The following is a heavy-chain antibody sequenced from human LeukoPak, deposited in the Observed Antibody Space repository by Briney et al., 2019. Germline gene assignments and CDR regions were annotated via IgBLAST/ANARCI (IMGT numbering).Heavy chain of an antibody. J-gene: IGHJ5*02. Sequence: PGGSLRLSCAASGFTFSSYPMSWVRQAPGKGLEWVSAISGSGGSTYYADSVKGRFTISRDNSKNTLYLQMNSLRAEDTAVYYCAKDLRGYCSSTSCSDPWGQGTLVTVSS. V-gene: IGHV3-23*01. CDR2: ISGSGGST. CDR1: GFTFSSYP. D-gene: IGHD2-2*01. CDR3: AKDLRGYCSSTSCSDP.